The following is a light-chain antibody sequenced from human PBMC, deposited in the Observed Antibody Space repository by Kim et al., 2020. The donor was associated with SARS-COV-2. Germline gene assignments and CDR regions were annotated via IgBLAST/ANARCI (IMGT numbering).Light chain of an antibody. J-gene: IGLJ2*01. CDR1: SLRSYY. CDR2: GNN. Sequence: ALGQTGGYTCQGDSLRSYYGSWFQQKPGQAPVLVIYGNNNRPSGIPARFSGSSSGNTASLTITGAQAEDEADYYCNSRDSSGNRVLFGGGTQLTVL. CDR3: NSRDSSGNRVL. V-gene: IGLV3-19*01.